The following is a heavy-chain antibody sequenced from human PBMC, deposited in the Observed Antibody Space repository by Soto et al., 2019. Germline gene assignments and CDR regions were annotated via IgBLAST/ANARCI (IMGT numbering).Heavy chain of an antibody. CDR1: GGTFSSYG. D-gene: IGHD1-26*01. CDR3: VSPGGSYYGGVVY. V-gene: IGHV1-69*12. Sequence: QVQLVQSGAEVKKPGSSVKVSCKASGGTFSSYGISWVRQAPGQGLEWMGGIIPMFGTADYAQKFQGRVTITADESTSTAYMDLSSLRSEDTAVYYCVSPGGSYYGGVVYWGQGTLVTVSS. J-gene: IGHJ4*02. CDR2: IIPMFGTA.